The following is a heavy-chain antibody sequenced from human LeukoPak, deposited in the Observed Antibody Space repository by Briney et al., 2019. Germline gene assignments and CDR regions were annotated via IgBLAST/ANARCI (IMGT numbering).Heavy chain of an antibody. V-gene: IGHV4-34*01. D-gene: IGHD5-18*01. CDR1: GGSFSGYY. J-gene: IGHJ4*02. CDR2: INHSGST. CDR3: ARGRSLGYSYGYYFDY. Sequence: SETLSLTCAVYGGSFSGYYWSWIRQPPGKGLEWIGEINHSGSTNYNPSLKSRVTISVDTSKNQFSLKLSSVIAADTAVYYCARGRSLGYSYGYYFDYWGQGTLVTVSS.